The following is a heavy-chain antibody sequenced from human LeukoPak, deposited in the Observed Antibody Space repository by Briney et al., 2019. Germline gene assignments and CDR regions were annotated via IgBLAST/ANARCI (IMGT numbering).Heavy chain of an antibody. Sequence: GGSLRLSCAASGFTFSDAWMSWVRQPPGKGLEWVGRIRSKANGETTEYAAPVKGRFTISRDDSKNMLFLQMNSLRAEDTAVYYCASALIAAAGPDYWGQGTLVTVSS. CDR1: GFTFSDAW. CDR2: IRSKANGETT. J-gene: IGHJ4*02. V-gene: IGHV3-15*01. D-gene: IGHD6-13*01. CDR3: ASALIAAAGPDY.